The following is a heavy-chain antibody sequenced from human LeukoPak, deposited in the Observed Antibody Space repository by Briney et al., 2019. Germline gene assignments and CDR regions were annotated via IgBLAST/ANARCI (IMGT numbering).Heavy chain of an antibody. CDR3: ARAYYCSSTSCYKGDYYYYYMDV. V-gene: IGHV1-18*01. Sequence: ASVKVSCKASGYTFTSYGISWVRQAPGQGLEWVGWISAYNGNTNYAQKLQGRVTMTTDTSTSTAYMELRSLRSDDTAVYYCARAYYCSSTSCYKGDYYYYYMDVWGKGTTVTVSS. CDR1: GYTFTSYG. J-gene: IGHJ6*03. D-gene: IGHD2-2*02. CDR2: ISAYNGNT.